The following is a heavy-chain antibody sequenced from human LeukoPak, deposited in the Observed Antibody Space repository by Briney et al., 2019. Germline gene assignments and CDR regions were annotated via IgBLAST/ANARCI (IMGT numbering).Heavy chain of an antibody. CDR3: ARSDKITFGGVIVDY. D-gene: IGHD3-16*02. V-gene: IGHV4-34*01. Sequence: PSETLSLTCAVYGGSFSGYYWSWIRQPPGKGLEWIGEINHSGSTNYNPSLKSRVTMSVDTSKNQFSLKLSSVTAADTAVYYCARSDKITFGGVIVDYWGQGTLVTVSS. CDR2: INHSGST. J-gene: IGHJ4*02. CDR1: GGSFSGYY.